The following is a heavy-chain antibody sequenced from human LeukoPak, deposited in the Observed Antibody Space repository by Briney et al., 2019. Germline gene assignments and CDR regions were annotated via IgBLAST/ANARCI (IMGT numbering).Heavy chain of an antibody. CDR2: ISSRGGTI. V-gene: IGHV3-48*03. CDR3: ANHAPADYGDY. Sequence: PGGSLRLSCAASGFTFSNYEMNWVRQAPGKGLEWVSYISSRGGTIYYADSAKGRFIISRDNARNSLYLQMNSLRAEDTAVYYCANHAPADYGDYWGQGTLVTVSS. CDR1: GFTFSNYE. J-gene: IGHJ4*02.